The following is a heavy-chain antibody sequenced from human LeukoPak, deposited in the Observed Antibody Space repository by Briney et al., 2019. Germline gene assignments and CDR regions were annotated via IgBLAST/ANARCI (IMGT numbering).Heavy chain of an antibody. Sequence: GGSLRLSCAASGFTFSSYSMNWVRQAPGKGLEWVSSISSSSSYIYYADSVKGRFTISRDNAKNSLYLQMSSLRAEDTAVYYCARDGYGSGSYSVHWGQGTLVTVSS. CDR3: ARDGYGSGSYSVH. J-gene: IGHJ4*02. CDR1: GFTFSSYS. CDR2: ISSSSSYI. V-gene: IGHV3-21*01. D-gene: IGHD3-10*01.